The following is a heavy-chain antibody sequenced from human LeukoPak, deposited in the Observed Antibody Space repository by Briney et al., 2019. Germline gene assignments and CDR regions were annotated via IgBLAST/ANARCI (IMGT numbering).Heavy chain of an antibody. D-gene: IGHD7-27*01. CDR2: IYYSGRT. CDR1: GGSISSSSYY. V-gene: IGHV4-39*01. J-gene: IGHJ4*02. Sequence: SETLSLTCTVSGGSISSSSYYWGWIRQPPGKGLEWIGGIYYSGRTYYNPSLKSRVTISVDTSKNQFSLKLSSVTAADTAVYYCATLTGDIVYWGQGTLVTVSS. CDR3: ATLTGDIVY.